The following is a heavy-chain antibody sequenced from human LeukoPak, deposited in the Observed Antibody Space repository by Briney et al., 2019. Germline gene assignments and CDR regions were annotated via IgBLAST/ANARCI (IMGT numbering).Heavy chain of an antibody. J-gene: IGHJ4*02. Sequence: SETLSLTCTVSGGSISSYYWSWIRQPPGKGLEWIGYIYYSGSTNYNPSLKSRVTISVDTSKNQFSLKLSSVTAADTAVYYCARNPEARVAGDYWGQGTLVTVSS. D-gene: IGHD6-19*01. V-gene: IGHV4-59*01. CDR3: ARNPEARVAGDY. CDR2: IYYSGST. CDR1: GGSISSYY.